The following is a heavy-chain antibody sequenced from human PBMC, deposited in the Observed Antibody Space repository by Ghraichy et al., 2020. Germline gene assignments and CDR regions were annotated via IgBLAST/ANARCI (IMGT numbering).Heavy chain of an antibody. Sequence: SETLSLTCAVSGGAISSSNWWCWVRPPPGKGLEWIGEIYHSGRTNYDPSLKSRVTISVDKSKNQFSLNLSSVTAADTAVYYCTSNRGLGSYFDSWGQGTLVTVSS. V-gene: IGHV4-4*02. D-gene: IGHD3-10*01. CDR1: GGAISSSNW. J-gene: IGHJ4*02. CDR2: IYHSGRT. CDR3: TSNRGLGSYFDS.